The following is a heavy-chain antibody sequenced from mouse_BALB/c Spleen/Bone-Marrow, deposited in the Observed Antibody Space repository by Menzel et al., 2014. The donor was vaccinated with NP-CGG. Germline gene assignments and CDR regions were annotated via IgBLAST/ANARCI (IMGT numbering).Heavy chain of an antibody. CDR3: AIHGAIGYGHDFYAMDY. CDR2: IWAGGST. J-gene: IGHJ4*01. V-gene: IGHV2-9*02. Sequence: VHLVESGPGPVAPSQSLSITCTVSGFSLTSYGVHWVRQPPGKGLEWLGEIWAGGSTNYNSALMSRLSISKDNSKSQVFLKMNSRQTDDTTMDYCAIHGAIGYGHDFYAMDYWGQGTSVTVSS. D-gene: IGHD1-1*01. CDR1: GFSLTSYG.